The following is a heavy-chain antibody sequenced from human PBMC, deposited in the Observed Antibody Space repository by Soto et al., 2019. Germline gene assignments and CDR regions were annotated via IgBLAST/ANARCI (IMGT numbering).Heavy chain of an antibody. J-gene: IGHJ3*02. Sequence: GGSLRLSCAASGFTFSSYAMSWVRQAPGKGLEWVSAISGSGGSTYYADSVKGRFTISRDNSKNTLYLQMNSLRAEDTAVYYCAKDLAPHSSGWWGDDAFDIWGQGTMVTVSS. CDR2: ISGSGGST. CDR3: AKDLAPHSSGWWGDDAFDI. CDR1: GFTFSSYA. V-gene: IGHV3-23*01. D-gene: IGHD6-19*01.